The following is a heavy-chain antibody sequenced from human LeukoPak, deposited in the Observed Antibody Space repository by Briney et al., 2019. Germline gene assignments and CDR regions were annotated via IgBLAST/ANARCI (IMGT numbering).Heavy chain of an antibody. V-gene: IGHV1-69*05. CDR1: GGTFSSYA. J-gene: IGHJ3*02. Sequence: SVKVSCKASGGTFSSYAISWVRQAPGQGLEWMGGIIPIFGTANYAQKFQGRVTITTDESTSTAYMELSSLRSEDTAVYYCARDRFVATDAFDIWGQGTMVTVSS. CDR3: ARDRFVATDAFDI. D-gene: IGHD2-15*01. CDR2: IIPIFGTA.